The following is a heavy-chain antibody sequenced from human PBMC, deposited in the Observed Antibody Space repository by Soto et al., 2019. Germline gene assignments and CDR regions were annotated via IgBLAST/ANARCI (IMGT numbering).Heavy chain of an antibody. V-gene: IGHV4-30-2*01. CDR3: ARGAPVVNDY. D-gene: IGHD3-22*01. Sequence: QLQLQESGSGLVKPSQTLSLTCAVSGGSISSGGYSWSWIRQPPGKGLEWIGYIYHSGSTYYNPALKRRVTISVDRSKNQFALNLSSVTAADTAVYYCARGAPVVNDYWGQGTLVTVSS. J-gene: IGHJ4*02. CDR1: GGSISSGGYS. CDR2: IYHSGST.